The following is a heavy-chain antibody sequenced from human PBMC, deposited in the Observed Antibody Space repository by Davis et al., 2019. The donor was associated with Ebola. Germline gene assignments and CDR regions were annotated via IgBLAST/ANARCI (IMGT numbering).Heavy chain of an antibody. D-gene: IGHD1-1*01. J-gene: IGHJ5*02. Sequence: AASVKVSCKASGYTFTNYAISWVRQAPGQGLEWMGWISTYNGNTNYAQKLQGRVTMTTDTSTGTAYMELRSLRSDDTAVYYCASAKPPKLWFDPWGQGTLVTVSS. CDR1: GYTFTNYA. CDR2: ISTYNGNT. CDR3: ASAKPPKLWFDP. V-gene: IGHV1-18*04.